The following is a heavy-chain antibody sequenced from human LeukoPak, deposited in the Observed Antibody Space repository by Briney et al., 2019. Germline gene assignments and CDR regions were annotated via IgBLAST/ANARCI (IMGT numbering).Heavy chain of an antibody. CDR2: IYHSGST. D-gene: IGHD3-3*01. CDR1: GGSISSGGYS. J-gene: IGHJ4*02. Sequence: SETLSLTCAVSGGSISSGGYSWSWIRQPPGKGLEWIGYIYHSGSTNYNPSLKSRVTISVDTSKNQFSLKLSSVTAADTAVYYCARGSANDFWSGYYTLYYFDYWGQGTLVTVSS. CDR3: ARGSANDFWSGYYTLYYFDY. V-gene: IGHV4-30-2*01.